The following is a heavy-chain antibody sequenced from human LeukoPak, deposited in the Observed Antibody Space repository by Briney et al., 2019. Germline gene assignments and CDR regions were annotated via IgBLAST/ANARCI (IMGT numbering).Heavy chain of an antibody. D-gene: IGHD4-11*01. CDR1: GGYIGSYY. J-gene: IGHJ3*02. V-gene: IGHV4-59*01. CDR2: IYYTGSA. CDR3: ARDRRESSKPNDAFDI. Sequence: SETLSLTCSVSGGYIGSYYWSWIRQPPGKGLEWIGYIYYTGSANYNPSLESRVTISIDTSKKQLSLKLRSVTAADTAVYYCARDRRESSKPNDAFDIWGQGTMVTVSS.